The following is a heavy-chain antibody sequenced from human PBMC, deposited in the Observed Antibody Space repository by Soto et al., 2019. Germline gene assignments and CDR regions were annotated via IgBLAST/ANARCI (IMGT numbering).Heavy chain of an antibody. CDR3: ARKRRTTVTRNWFDP. CDR1: GGSFSGYY. V-gene: IGHV4-34*01. CDR2: INHSGST. J-gene: IGHJ5*02. Sequence: SETLSLTCAVYGGSFSGYYWSWIGQPPGKGLEWIGEINHSGSTNYNPSLKSRVTISVDTSKNQFSLKLSSVTAADTAVYYCARKRRTTVTRNWFDPWGHGTLVTVSA. D-gene: IGHD4-4*01.